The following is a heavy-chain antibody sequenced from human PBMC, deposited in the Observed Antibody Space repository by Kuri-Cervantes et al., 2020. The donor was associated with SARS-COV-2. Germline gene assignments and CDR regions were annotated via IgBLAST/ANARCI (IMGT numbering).Heavy chain of an antibody. CDR3: ARRNSPYSSSSYYFDY. CDR1: GGSISSGGYY. Sequence: SETLSLTCTVSGGSISSGGYYWSWIRQHPGKGLEWIGYIYYSGSTYYNPSLKSRVTISVDTSKNQFSLKLSSVTAADTAVYYCARRNSPYSSSSYYFDYWGQGTLVTVSS. CDR2: IYYSGST. J-gene: IGHJ4*02. D-gene: IGHD6-13*01. V-gene: IGHV4-31*03.